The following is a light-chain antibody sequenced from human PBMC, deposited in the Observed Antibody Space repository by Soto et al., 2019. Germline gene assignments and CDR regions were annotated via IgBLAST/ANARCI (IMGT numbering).Light chain of an antibody. Sequence: EIVMTQSPATLSVSPGERATLSCRASQSISSNLAWYQQKPGQAPRLLMFRTSSRATGVPARFSGSGSGTEFNLTISRLQSEDFGVYYCQQYNNWPRATFGGGAKVEIK. V-gene: IGKV3-15*01. CDR3: QQYNNWPRAT. CDR1: QSISSN. J-gene: IGKJ4*01. CDR2: RTS.